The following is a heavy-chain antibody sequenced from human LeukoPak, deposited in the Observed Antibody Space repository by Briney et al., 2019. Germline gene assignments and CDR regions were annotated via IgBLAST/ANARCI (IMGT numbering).Heavy chain of an antibody. CDR1: GFTFSSYW. J-gene: IGHJ4*02. Sequence: PGGSLRLSCAASGFTFSSYWMHWVRQAPGKGLVWVSGINSDGSSTIYADSVKGRFTISRDNAKNTLDLQMNSLRAEDTAVYYCARDPGASYQAYWGQRTLVTVSS. D-gene: IGHD1-26*01. CDR2: INSDGSST. CDR3: ARDPGASYQAY. V-gene: IGHV3-74*01.